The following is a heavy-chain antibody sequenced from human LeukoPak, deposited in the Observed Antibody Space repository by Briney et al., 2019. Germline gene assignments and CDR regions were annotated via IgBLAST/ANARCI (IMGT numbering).Heavy chain of an antibody. CDR1: GFTFSSYA. Sequence: HTGGSLRLSCAASGFTFSSYAMSWVRQAPGKGLEWVSAISGSGGSTYYADSVKGRFTISRDNSKNTLYLQMNSLRAEDTAVYYCAKGSRSGYYLDDAFDIWGQGTMVTVSS. J-gene: IGHJ3*02. V-gene: IGHV3-23*01. D-gene: IGHD3-22*01. CDR3: AKGSRSGYYLDDAFDI. CDR2: ISGSGGST.